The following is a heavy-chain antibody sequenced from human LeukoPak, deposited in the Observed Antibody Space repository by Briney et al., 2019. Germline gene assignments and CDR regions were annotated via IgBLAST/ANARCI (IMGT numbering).Heavy chain of an antibody. J-gene: IGHJ6*02. CDR3: ARMVMSPQEGTGMDV. V-gene: IGHV2-70*01. CDR1: GFSLSTSGVG. CDR2: IDWDDDK. Sequence: SGPTLVKPTQTLTLTCTFSGFSLSTSGVGVGWIRQPPGKALEWLALIDWDDDKYYSTSLKTRLTISKDTSKNQVVLTMTNMDPVDTATYYCARMVMSPQEGTGMDVWGQGTTVTVSS. D-gene: IGHD3-16*01.